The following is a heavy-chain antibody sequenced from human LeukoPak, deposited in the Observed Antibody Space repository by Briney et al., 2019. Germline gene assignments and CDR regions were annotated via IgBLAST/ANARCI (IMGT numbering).Heavy chain of an antibody. CDR2: IYYSGST. V-gene: IGHV4-59*01. CDR1: GGTISSYH. J-gene: IGHJ3*02. D-gene: IGHD3-10*01. Sequence: SETLSLTCAVSGGTISSYHWSWIRQPPGKGLEWIAYIYYSGSTNHNPSHKSRVTISVDTSKNQFSLKLSFVTAADTAVYYCARAYYYGSGSYAFDIWGQGTMVTVSS. CDR3: ARAYYYGSGSYAFDI.